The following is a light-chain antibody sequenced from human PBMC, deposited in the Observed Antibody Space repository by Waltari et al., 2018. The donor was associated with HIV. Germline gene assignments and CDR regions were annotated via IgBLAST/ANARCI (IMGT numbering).Light chain of an antibody. Sequence: QSVLTQPPSASGTPGQRVTISCSGSSSDIGRSYVYWFQQLPGTAPKLLIYRNNQRPSGVPDRFSGSKSGTSASLAISGLRSEDEADYYCATWDDNLSGVVFGGGTKLTVL. CDR3: ATWDDNLSGVV. V-gene: IGLV1-47*01. CDR1: SSDIGRSY. CDR2: RNN. J-gene: IGLJ2*01.